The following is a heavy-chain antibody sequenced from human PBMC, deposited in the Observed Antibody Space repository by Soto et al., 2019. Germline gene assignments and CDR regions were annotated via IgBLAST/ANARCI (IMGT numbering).Heavy chain of an antibody. Sequence: GGALRLSCAASGFTFSSYSMSWVRQAPGKGLEWVSAISGSGGSTYYADSVKGRFTISRDNSKNTLYLQMNSLRAEDTAVYYCAKTHSGSYSGDYWGQGTLVTVSS. V-gene: IGHV3-23*01. CDR1: GFTFSSYS. CDR2: ISGSGGST. D-gene: IGHD1-26*01. J-gene: IGHJ4*02. CDR3: AKTHSGSYSGDY.